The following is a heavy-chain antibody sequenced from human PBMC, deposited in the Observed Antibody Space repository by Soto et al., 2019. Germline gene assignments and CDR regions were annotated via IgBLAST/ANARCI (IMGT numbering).Heavy chain of an antibody. CDR3: ARGITAAGLDH. Sequence: QVQLVESGGGVVQPGRSLRLCCAASGFTFSSYGMHWVRQAPGKGLEWVAVIWYDGSKKYYADSVKGRFTISRDNSKNTLYLQMNSLRAEDTAVYYCARGITAAGLDHWGQGTLVTVSS. CDR2: IWYDGSKK. V-gene: IGHV3-33*01. D-gene: IGHD6-13*01. CDR1: GFTFSSYG. J-gene: IGHJ4*02.